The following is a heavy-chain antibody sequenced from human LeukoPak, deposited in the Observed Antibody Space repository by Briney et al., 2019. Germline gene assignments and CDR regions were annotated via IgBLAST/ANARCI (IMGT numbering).Heavy chain of an antibody. V-gene: IGHV4-34*01. CDR3: ARNLWLRPIYYYYGMDV. D-gene: IGHD5-12*01. CDR2: INHSGST. Sequence: SETLSLTCAVYGGSFSGYYWSWIRQPPAKGLEGIGEINHSGSTNYNPSLKSRVTISVDTSKHQFSLKLSSVTAADTAVYYCARNLWLRPIYYYYGMDVWGQGTTVTVSS. J-gene: IGHJ6*02. CDR1: GGSFSGYY.